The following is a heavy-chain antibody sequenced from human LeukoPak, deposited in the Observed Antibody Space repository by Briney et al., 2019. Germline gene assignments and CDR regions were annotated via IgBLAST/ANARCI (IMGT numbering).Heavy chain of an antibody. Sequence: ASVKVSCKASGYTFTSYGISWVRQALGQGLEWMGWSSAYNGNTNYAQKVQGSVTMTTDTSTTTAYMELRSLRSDDTAVYYCARGGSSGWRTPNDDYWGQGTLVTVSS. V-gene: IGHV1-18*01. CDR2: SSAYNGNT. CDR3: ARGGSSGWRTPNDDY. CDR1: GYTFTSYG. J-gene: IGHJ4*02. D-gene: IGHD6-19*01.